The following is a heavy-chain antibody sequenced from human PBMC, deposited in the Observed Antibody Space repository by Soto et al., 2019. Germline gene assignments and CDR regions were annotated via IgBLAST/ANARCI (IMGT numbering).Heavy chain of an antibody. CDR3: AKSELGYCSGGSCYARGWFDL. D-gene: IGHD2-15*01. V-gene: IGHV5-51*01. Sequence: VESLKISCKGSGYSFTSYWIGWVRQMPGKGLEWMGIIYPGDSDTRYSPSFQGQVTISADKSISTAYLQWSSLKASDTAMYYCAKSELGYCSGGSCYARGWFDLWGQGTLVTVSS. CDR1: GYSFTSYW. CDR2: IYPGDSDT. J-gene: IGHJ5*02.